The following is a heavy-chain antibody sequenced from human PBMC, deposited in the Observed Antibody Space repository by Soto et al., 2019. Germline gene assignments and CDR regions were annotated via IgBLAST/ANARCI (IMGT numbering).Heavy chain of an antibody. D-gene: IGHD2-2*01. J-gene: IGHJ4*02. CDR1: GYTFPSSG. V-gene: IGHV1-18*01. CDR3: ATDLGFSLPAARNYFDY. CDR2: ISAYNGNT. Sequence: ASVKVSCKASGYTFPSSGISWVRQAPGQGLEWMGWISAYNGNTNYAQKLQGRVTMTTDTSTSTAYMELRSLRSDDTAVYYCATDLGFSLPAARNYFDYWGQGTLVTVSS.